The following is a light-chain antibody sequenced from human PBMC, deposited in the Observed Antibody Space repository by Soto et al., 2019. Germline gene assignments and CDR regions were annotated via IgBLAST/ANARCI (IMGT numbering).Light chain of an antibody. CDR1: SSNIGAGYD. CDR3: QSYDSSLSGSVV. Sequence: QSVLTQPPSVSGAPGQRVTISCTGSSSNIGAGYDVHWYQRLPGTAPKVLIYANSHRPSGVPDRFSGSQSGTSASLAITGLQAEDEADYYCQSYDSSLSGSVVFGGGTKLTVL. V-gene: IGLV1-40*01. J-gene: IGLJ2*01. CDR2: ANS.